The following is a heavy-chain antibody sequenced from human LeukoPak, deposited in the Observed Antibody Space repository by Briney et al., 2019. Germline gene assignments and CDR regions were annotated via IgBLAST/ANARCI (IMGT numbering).Heavy chain of an antibody. CDR2: INHSGST. D-gene: IGHD4-17*01. CDR1: GGSFSGYY. Sequence: SETLSLTCAVYGGSFSGYYWSWIRQPPGKGLEWIGEINHSGSTNYNPSLKSRATISVDTSKNQFSLKLSSVTAVDTAVYYCARKATTGPTKAAFDIWGQGTMVTVSS. J-gene: IGHJ3*02. CDR3: ARKATTGPTKAAFDI. V-gene: IGHV4-34*01.